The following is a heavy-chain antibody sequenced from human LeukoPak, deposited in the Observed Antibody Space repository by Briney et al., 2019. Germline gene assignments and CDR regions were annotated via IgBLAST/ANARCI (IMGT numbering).Heavy chain of an antibody. V-gene: IGHV4-34*01. J-gene: IGHJ6*02. CDR2: INHSGST. CDR3: ARRLDV. Sequence: SEALSLTCAVYGGSFSGYYWTLIRQSPGKGLEWIGEINHSGSTNYNPSLKSRVTISVDTSRNQFSLTLASVTAADTAVYYCARRLDVCGQGTTVTVSS. CDR1: GGSFSGYY.